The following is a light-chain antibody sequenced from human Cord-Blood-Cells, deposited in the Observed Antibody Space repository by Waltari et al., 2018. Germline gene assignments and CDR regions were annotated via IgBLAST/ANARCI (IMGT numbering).Light chain of an antibody. V-gene: IGLV2-8*01. CDR2: EFS. CDR3: SSYAGSNNFV. J-gene: IGLJ2*01. Sequence: QSALTQPPSASGPPGQSVTISCTGTSSDVGGYNYFSWYQQHPGKAPNPMIYEFSKRPSGVPDRFSVSKSGNTASLTVSGLQAEDEADYYCSSYAGSNNFVFGGGTKLTVL. CDR1: SSDVGGYNY.